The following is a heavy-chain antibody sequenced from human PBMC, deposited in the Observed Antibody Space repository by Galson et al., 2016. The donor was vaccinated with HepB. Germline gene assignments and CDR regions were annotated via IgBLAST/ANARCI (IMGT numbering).Heavy chain of an antibody. CDR1: GGSIRSSSYY. Sequence: TLSLTCTVSGGSIRSSSYYWGWIRQPPGKGLEWIGSIYYSGGTYYNPSLKSRVTISVDTSKNQFSLMLSSVTAADTAVYYCARQGTEGYTYGYLGDNYYHYYGLDVWGHGTTVTVSS. CDR3: ARQGTEGYTYGYLGDNYYHYYGLDV. CDR2: IYYSGGT. J-gene: IGHJ6*02. V-gene: IGHV4-39*01. D-gene: IGHD5-18*01.